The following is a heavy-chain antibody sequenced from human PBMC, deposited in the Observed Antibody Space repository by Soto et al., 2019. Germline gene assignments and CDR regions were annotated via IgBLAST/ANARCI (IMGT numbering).Heavy chain of an antibody. CDR1: GGSFSGYY. D-gene: IGHD2-15*01. Sequence: PSETLSLTCAVYGGSFSGYYWSWIRQPPGKGLDWIGEINHSGSTNYNPSLKSRVTISVDTSKNQFSLKLSSVTAADTAVYYCARESRYCSGGSCYPHDAFDIWGQGTMVTVSS. CDR3: ARESRYCSGGSCYPHDAFDI. J-gene: IGHJ3*02. CDR2: INHSGST. V-gene: IGHV4-34*01.